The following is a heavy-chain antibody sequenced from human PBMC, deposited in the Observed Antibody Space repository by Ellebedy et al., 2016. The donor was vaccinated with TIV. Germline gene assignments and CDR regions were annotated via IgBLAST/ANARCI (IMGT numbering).Heavy chain of an antibody. CDR3: AREVIAAAGIQPNFDY. Sequence: ASVKVSCKASGYTFTRNALHWVRQAPGQRLEWMGWINAGNGNTKYSQRFQGRVTITRDTSASTAYMELSRLRSEDTAVYYCAREVIAAAGIQPNFDYWGQGTLVTVSS. CDR2: INAGNGNT. J-gene: IGHJ4*02. CDR1: GYTFTRNA. V-gene: IGHV1-3*01. D-gene: IGHD6-13*01.